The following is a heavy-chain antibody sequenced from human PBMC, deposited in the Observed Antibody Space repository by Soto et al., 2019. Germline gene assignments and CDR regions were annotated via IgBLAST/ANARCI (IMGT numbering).Heavy chain of an antibody. CDR3: ASPTGVSVAGSYGMDV. D-gene: IGHD6-19*01. CDR1: GASISSSDYY. CDR2: IYYSGNT. Sequence: QLQLQASGPGLVKPSATLSLTCTVSGASISSSDYYWGWIRQSPGKRLEWIGNIYYSGNTYYNPSLKSRVTISIDTSKTQFSLRMSSVTAADTAVYYCASPTGVSVAGSYGMDVWGQGTTVTVSS. J-gene: IGHJ6*02. V-gene: IGHV4-39*01.